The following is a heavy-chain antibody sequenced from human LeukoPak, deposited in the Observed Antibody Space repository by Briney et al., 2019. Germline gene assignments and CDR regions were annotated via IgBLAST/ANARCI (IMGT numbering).Heavy chain of an antibody. V-gene: IGHV3-21*01. D-gene: IGHD3-10*01. J-gene: IGHJ4*02. Sequence: EGSLRLSCAASGFTFSSYSMNWVRQAPGKGLEWVSSISSSSNYIYYADSVKGRFTISRDNDKKSLYLQMNSLRDEDTAVYYCARDSVVELLNLDYWGQGTLVTVSS. CDR2: ISSSSNYI. CDR3: ARDSVVELLNLDY. CDR1: GFTFSSYS.